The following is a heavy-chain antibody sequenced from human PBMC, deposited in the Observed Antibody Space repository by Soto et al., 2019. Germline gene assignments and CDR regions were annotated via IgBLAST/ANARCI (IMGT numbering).Heavy chain of an antibody. J-gene: IGHJ5*02. CDR3: AKDSYYDFWSGTENWFDP. D-gene: IGHD3-3*01. Sequence: GGSLRLSCAASGFTFDDYAMHWVRQAPGKGLEWVSGISWNSGSIGYADSVKGRFTISRDNAKNSLYLQMNSLRAEDTALYYCAKDSYYDFWSGTENWFDPWGQGTLVTVSS. CDR1: GFTFDDYA. V-gene: IGHV3-9*01. CDR2: ISWNSGSI.